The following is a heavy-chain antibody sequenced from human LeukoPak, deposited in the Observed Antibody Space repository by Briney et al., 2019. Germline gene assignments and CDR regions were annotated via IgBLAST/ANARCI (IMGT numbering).Heavy chain of an antibody. CDR3: AKGGYTYGGRLFDY. Sequence: PGGSLRLSCAVSGFTFDDYVMHWVRQAPGKGLEWVSFISGDGGATYYADSAKGRFTISRDNGRKSLYLQMDSLRTEDTALYYCAKGGYTYGGRLFDYWGQGTLVTVSS. CDR2: ISGDGGAT. J-gene: IGHJ4*02. CDR1: GFTFDDYV. D-gene: IGHD5-18*01. V-gene: IGHV3-43*02.